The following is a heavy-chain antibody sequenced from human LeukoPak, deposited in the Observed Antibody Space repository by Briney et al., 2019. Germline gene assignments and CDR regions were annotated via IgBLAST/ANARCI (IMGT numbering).Heavy chain of an antibody. V-gene: IGHV4-59*01. J-gene: IGHJ4*02. CDR1: GGSISSYY. CDR3: ARGVSTWGSYHYGFDY. Sequence: KPSETLSLTCTVSGGSISSYYWSWIRQPPGKGLEWIGYIYYSGSTNYNPSLKSRVTISVDTSKNQFSLKLSSVTAADTAVYYCARGVSTWGSYHYGFDYWGQGTLVTVSS. CDR2: IYYSGST. D-gene: IGHD3-16*02.